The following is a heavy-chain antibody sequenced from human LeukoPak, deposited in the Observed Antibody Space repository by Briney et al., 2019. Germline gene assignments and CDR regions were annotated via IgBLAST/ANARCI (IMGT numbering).Heavy chain of an antibody. CDR3: ARDRWIELWLDRAFDI. Sequence: ASVKVSCKASGYTFTSYDINWVRQATGQGLEWMGWISAYNGNTEYAQKFQGRVTMTTDTSTSTAYMELRSLRSDDTALYYCARDRWIELWLDRAFDIWGQGTMVTVSS. CDR2: ISAYNGNT. CDR1: GYTFTSYD. J-gene: IGHJ3*02. V-gene: IGHV1-18*01. D-gene: IGHD5-18*01.